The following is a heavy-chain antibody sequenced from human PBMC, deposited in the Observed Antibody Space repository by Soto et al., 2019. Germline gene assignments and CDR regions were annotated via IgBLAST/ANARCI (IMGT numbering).Heavy chain of an antibody. CDR2: IYYSGST. Sequence: PSETLSLTCPVSGGSISSGCYYWSWIRQHPGKGLEWIGYIYYSGSTYYNPSLKSRVTISADTSKNQFSLKLSSVTAADTAVYYCARETVIIANFFDYWGQGTLVTVSS. J-gene: IGHJ4*02. CDR1: GGSISSGCYY. CDR3: ARETVIIANFFDY. D-gene: IGHD3-10*01. V-gene: IGHV4-31*03.